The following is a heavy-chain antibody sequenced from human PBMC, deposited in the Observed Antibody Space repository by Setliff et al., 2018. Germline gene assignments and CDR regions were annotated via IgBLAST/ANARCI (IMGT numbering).Heavy chain of an antibody. V-gene: IGHV3-7*01. D-gene: IGHD2-15*01. J-gene: IGHJ4*02. CDR3: ARTCSGSGCYAGLES. CDR2: IKGDGSER. Sequence: PGGSLRLSCVGSGFGFSDAWMTWVRQAPGKGLEWVGHIKGDGSERYSVDSLKGRFTISRDNSKNTLYLQMNSLRPEDTAVYYCARTCSGSGCYAGLESWGQGTPVTVSS. CDR1: GFGFSDAW.